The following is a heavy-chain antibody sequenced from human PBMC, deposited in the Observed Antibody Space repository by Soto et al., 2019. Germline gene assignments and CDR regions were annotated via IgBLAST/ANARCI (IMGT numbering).Heavy chain of an antibody. V-gene: IGHV5-51*01. Sequence: GESLKISCKGSGYSFTSYWIGWVRQMPGKGLEWMGIIYPGDSDTRYSPSFQGQVTISADKSISTAYLQWSSLKASDTAMYYCARPQEYSGYGKMWYYFDYWGQGTLVTVSS. D-gene: IGHD5-12*01. CDR2: IYPGDSDT. CDR1: GYSFTSYW. J-gene: IGHJ4*02. CDR3: ARPQEYSGYGKMWYYFDY.